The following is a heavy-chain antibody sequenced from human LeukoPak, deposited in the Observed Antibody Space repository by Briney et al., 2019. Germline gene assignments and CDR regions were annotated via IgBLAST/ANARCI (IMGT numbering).Heavy chain of an antibody. Sequence: ASVKVSCKASGYTFTSYYMHWVRQAPGQGLEWMGIINPSGGSTSYAQKFQGRVTMTRDTSTSTVYMELSSLRSEDTAVYYRARRSPISGHTRYYYYGMDVWGQGTTVTVSS. CDR1: GYTFTSYY. D-gene: IGHD6-19*01. V-gene: IGHV1-46*01. J-gene: IGHJ6*02. CDR3: ARRSPISGHTRYYYYGMDV. CDR2: INPSGGST.